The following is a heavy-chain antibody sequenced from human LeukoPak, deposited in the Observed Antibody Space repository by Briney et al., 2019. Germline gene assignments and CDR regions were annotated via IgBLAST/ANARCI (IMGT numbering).Heavy chain of an antibody. J-gene: IGHJ6*03. CDR2: ISAYNGYT. D-gene: IGHD5-18*01. Sequence: GASVKVSCKASGYTFTSYGISWVRQAPGQGLEWMGWISAYNGYTSYAQNLQGRVTMTTDPSTSTAYMELRTLSSDDTAVYYCASNVDTATYYYYMDVWGKGTTVTVSS. CDR1: GYTFTSYG. V-gene: IGHV1-18*01. CDR3: ASNVDTATYYYYMDV.